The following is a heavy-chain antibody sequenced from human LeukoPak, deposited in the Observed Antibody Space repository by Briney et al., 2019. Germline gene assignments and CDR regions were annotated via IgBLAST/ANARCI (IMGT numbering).Heavy chain of an antibody. Sequence: GGSLRLSCAASGFTFSSYGMHWVRQAPGKGLEWVAVISYDGSNKYYADSVKGRFTISRDNSKNTLYLQMNRLRAEDTAVYYCARVRGYYFDYWGQGTLVTVSS. CDR2: ISYDGSNK. CDR3: ARVRGYYFDY. CDR1: GFTFSSYG. V-gene: IGHV3-30*03. J-gene: IGHJ4*02.